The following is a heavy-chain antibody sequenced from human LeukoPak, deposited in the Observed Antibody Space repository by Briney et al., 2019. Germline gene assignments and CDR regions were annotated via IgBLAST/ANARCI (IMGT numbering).Heavy chain of an antibody. V-gene: IGHV3-48*03. J-gene: IGHJ5*02. CDR1: GFTFTSYE. CDR2: IDNDGWPT. Sequence: GESLRLSCAASGFTFTSYEMNWVRQAPGKGLEWISYIDNDGWPTYYADSVKGRFTITRDNAKSSLYLQMDSLTVEDTAVYYCARDLIGWSLDPWGQGTLVTVSS. CDR3: ARDLIGWSLDP. D-gene: IGHD2-2*03.